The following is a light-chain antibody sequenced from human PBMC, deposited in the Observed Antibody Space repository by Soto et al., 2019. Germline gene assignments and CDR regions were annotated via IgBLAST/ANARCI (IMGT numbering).Light chain of an antibody. CDR3: HQYGSSPLWT. J-gene: IGKJ1*01. CDR1: QSVSISY. CDR2: GAA. V-gene: IGKV3-20*01. Sequence: EIVLTQSPGTLSVSPGERATLSCRASQSVSISYIAWYQQKPGQAPRRLIYGAASRATGIPDRFSGSGSGTDLTTTISRLEPEEFSVYYCHQYGSSPLWTFGQGTKVDIK.